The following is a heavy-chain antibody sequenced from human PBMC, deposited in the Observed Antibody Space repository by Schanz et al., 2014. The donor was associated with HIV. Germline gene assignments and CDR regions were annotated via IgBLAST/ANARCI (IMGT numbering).Heavy chain of an antibody. CDR2: ISYDGSNK. J-gene: IGHJ4*02. Sequence: QEQLVESGGGVVQPGRSLRLSCVASGFNFNSYGMHWVRQAPGKGLEWVAVISYDGSNKHYADSVNGRFTISRDNSKNTLYLQMTTLRIDDTAVYYCAKPEYDSRGNSQSHFDYWGQGTLVTVSS. V-gene: IGHV3-30*18. CDR1: GFNFNSYG. CDR3: AKPEYDSRGNSQSHFDY. D-gene: IGHD3-22*01.